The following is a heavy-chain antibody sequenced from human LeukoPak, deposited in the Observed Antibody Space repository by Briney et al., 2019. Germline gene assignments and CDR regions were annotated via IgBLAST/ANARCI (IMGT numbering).Heavy chain of an antibody. D-gene: IGHD3-22*01. V-gene: IGHV3-21*01. CDR2: ISSSSNYI. CDR3: ARDGVGYYYDSSGMTEYFQH. J-gene: IGHJ1*01. Sequence: GGSLRLSCAASGFTFSSYNMNWVRQAPGKGLEWVSSISSSSNYIYYADSVKGRFTISRDNAKNSLYLQMNSLRAEDTAVYYCARDGVGYYYDSSGMTEYFQHWGQGTLVTVSS. CDR1: GFTFSSYN.